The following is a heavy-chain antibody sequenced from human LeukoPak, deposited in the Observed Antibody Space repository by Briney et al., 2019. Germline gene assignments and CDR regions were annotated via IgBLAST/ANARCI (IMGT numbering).Heavy chain of an antibody. D-gene: IGHD6-13*01. CDR1: GFTFSSYS. CDR3: ARVAAAGTYYFDY. V-gene: IGHV3-21*01. J-gene: IGHJ4*02. CDR2: ISSSSSSYI. Sequence: GGSLRLSCAASGFTFSSYSMNWVRQAPGRGLEWVSSISSSSSSYIYYADSVKGRFTISRDNAKNSLYLQMNSLRAEDTAVYYCARVAAAGTYYFDYWGQGTLVTVSS.